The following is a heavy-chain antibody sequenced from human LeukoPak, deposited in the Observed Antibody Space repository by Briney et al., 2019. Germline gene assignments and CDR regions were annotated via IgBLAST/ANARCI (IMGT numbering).Heavy chain of an antibody. Sequence: ASVKVSCKAPGYTFAGYYIHWVRRAPGQGLEWLGWINPNKGDTKSAQKFRDRVIMTTDTSLTTAYMEVINLSSDDTAVYYCTRSSWDCSSGSCYSNMNFDYWGQGTLVTVSS. V-gene: IGHV1-2*02. CDR3: TRSSWDCSSGSCYSNMNFDY. D-gene: IGHD2-15*01. CDR1: GYTFAGYY. J-gene: IGHJ4*02. CDR2: INPNKGDT.